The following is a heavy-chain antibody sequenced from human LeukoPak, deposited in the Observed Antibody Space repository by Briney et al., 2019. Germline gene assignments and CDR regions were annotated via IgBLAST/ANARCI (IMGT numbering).Heavy chain of an antibody. J-gene: IGHJ3*02. V-gene: IGHV4-4*07. Sequence: PSETLSLTCTVSGGSISSYYWSWIRQPAGKGLEWIGRIYTSGSTNYNPSLKSRVTMSVDTSKNQFSLKLSSVTAADTAVYYCARDLYDFWSGYYDDAFDIWGQGTMVTVSS. D-gene: IGHD3-3*01. CDR3: ARDLYDFWSGYYDDAFDI. CDR1: GGSISSYY. CDR2: IYTSGST.